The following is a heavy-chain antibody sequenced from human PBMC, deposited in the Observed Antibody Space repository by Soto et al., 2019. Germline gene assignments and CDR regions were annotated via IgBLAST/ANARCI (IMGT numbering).Heavy chain of an antibody. D-gene: IGHD5-18*01. CDR1: GYTFTGHY. Sequence: ASVKVSCKASGYTFTGHYMHWVRLAPGQGLEWMGWINPNSGGTNYAQKFQPRVTMTRDTSISTASIELSRLRSDDPAVYYWASVQLCYHSYYYYGMDVWGQGTTVTV. CDR2: INPNSGGT. CDR3: ASVQLCYHSYYYYGMDV. J-gene: IGHJ6*02. V-gene: IGHV1-2*02.